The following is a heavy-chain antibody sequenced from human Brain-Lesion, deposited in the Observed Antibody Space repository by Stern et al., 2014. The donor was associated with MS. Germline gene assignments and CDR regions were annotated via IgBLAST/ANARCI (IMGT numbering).Heavy chain of an antibody. CDR3: ARSPATPSGYDRFDY. D-gene: IGHD5-12*01. Sequence: VQLVQSGAEVKKPGESLKISCEASGYLFDDYWIGWVRQMSGRGLALVAILFPRDSNTRYSPSVQGQVTISAAKSISTAYLRWSSLKASDTAMYYCARSPATPSGYDRFDYWGQGALVTVSS. V-gene: IGHV5-51*03. J-gene: IGHJ4*02. CDR2: LFPRDSNT. CDR1: GYLFDDYW.